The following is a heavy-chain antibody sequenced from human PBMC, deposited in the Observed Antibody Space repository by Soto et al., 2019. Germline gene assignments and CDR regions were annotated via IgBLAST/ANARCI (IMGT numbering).Heavy chain of an antibody. CDR1: GGSISSGGYY. CDR2: IYYSGST. D-gene: IGHD3-10*01. J-gene: IGHJ5*02. CDR3: AREYYGSGSCYNWSDP. V-gene: IGHV4-31*03. Sequence: SETLSLTCTVSGGSISSGGYYWSWIRQHPGKGLEWIGYIYYSGSTYYNPSLKSRVTISVDTSKNQFSLKLSSVTAADTAVYYCAREYYGSGSCYNWSDPWGQGTLVTASS.